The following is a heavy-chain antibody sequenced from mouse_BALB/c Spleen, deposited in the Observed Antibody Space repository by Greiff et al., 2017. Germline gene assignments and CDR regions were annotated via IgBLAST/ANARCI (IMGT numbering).Heavy chain of an antibody. CDR2: IYPYNGGT. V-gene: IGHV1S29*02. Sequence: EVQLQQSGPELVKPGASVKISCKASGYTFTDYNMHWVKQSHGKSLEWIGYIYPYNGGTGYNQKFKSKATLTVDNSSSTAYMELRSLTSEDSAVYYCAREGITTAPFDYWGQGTTLTVSS. J-gene: IGHJ2*01. D-gene: IGHD1-2*01. CDR1: GYTFTDYN. CDR3: AREGITTAPFDY.